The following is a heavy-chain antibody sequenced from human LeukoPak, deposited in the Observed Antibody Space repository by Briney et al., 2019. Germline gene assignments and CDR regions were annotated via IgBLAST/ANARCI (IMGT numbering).Heavy chain of an antibody. CDR2: IYYSGST. Sequence: SETLSLTCTVSGGSISSYYWSWIRQPPGKGLEWIGYIYYSGSTNYNPSLKSRVTISVDTSKNQFSLKLSSVTAADTAVYYCAVAAAGTLDYFDDGGQGTLVTVSS. D-gene: IGHD6-13*01. CDR3: AVAAAGTLDYFDD. V-gene: IGHV4-59*08. CDR1: GGSISSYY. J-gene: IGHJ4*02.